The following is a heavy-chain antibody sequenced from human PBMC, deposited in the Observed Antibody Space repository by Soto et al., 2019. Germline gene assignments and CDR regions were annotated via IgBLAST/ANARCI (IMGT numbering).Heavy chain of an antibody. D-gene: IGHD2-2*03. CDR2: ISPFNGNT. Sequence: APVKVSCKYSRFPFTYYSITWTRQSPGKGLEWMGWISPFNGNTNYGQTLQGRVTLTTDTSTSTVYMELRSLRSDDTAVYYCVRGQSLDRTYYYGIDVWGQGTTVTVSS. V-gene: IGHV1-18*01. J-gene: IGHJ6*02. CDR3: VRGQSLDRTYYYGIDV. CDR1: RFPFTYYS.